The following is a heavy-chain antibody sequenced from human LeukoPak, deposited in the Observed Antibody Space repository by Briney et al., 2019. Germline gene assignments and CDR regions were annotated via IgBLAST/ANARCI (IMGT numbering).Heavy chain of an antibody. J-gene: IGHJ5*02. CDR3: AKGSGASSGWYEASWFDP. CDR2: ISGSGGST. Sequence: PGGSLRLSCAASGFTFSSYAMSWVRQAPGKGLEWVSAISGSGGSTYYADSVKGRFTISRDNSRNTLYLQMNSLRAEDTAVYYCAKGSGASSGWYEASWFDPWGQGTLVTVSS. CDR1: GFTFSSYA. V-gene: IGHV3-23*01. D-gene: IGHD6-19*01.